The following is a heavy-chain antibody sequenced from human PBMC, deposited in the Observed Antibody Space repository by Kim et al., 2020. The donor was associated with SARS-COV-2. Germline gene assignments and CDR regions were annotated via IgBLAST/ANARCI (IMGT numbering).Heavy chain of an antibody. V-gene: IGHV3-74*01. CDR2: VNGDGSST. CDR3: TRDLAN. CDR1: GFTFTSYW. Sequence: GGSLRLSCAASGFTFTSYWMHWFRQAPGKGLVWVSRVNGDGSSTNYADSVKGRFTISRDNAKNTLYLQMNSLRVEDTAVYYCTRDLANWGQGSLVNVSS. J-gene: IGHJ4*02.